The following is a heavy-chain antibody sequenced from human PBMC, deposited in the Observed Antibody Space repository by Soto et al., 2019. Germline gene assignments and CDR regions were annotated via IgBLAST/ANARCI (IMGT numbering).Heavy chain of an antibody. CDR2: IYHSGST. CDR1: SGCVCSRNW. Sequence: TSALSSGCVCSRNWGGSVSQTPGKGLEWIGEIYHSGSTNYNPSLKSRVTISVDKSKNQFSLKLSSVTAADTAVYYCARDGVVGFYCGSDLPTRVVGCGQGILGTVYS. D-gene: IGHD2-21*02. CDR3: ARDGVVGFYCGSDLPTRVVG. V-gene: IGHV4-4*02. J-gene: IGHJ4*02.